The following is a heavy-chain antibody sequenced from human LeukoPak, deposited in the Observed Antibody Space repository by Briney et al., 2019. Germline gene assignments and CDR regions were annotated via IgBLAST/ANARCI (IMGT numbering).Heavy chain of an antibody. CDR3: ARGGGRYYDFWSGYYAFAY. V-gene: IGHV4-34*01. D-gene: IGHD3-3*01. J-gene: IGHJ4*02. CDR2: INHSGST. CDR1: GFTFSDYY. Sequence: GSLRLSCAASGFTFSDYYWSWIRQPPGKGLEWIGEINHSGSTNCNPSLKSRVTISVDTSKNQFSLKLSSVTAADTAVYYCARGGGRYYDFWSGYYAFAYWGQGTLVTVSS.